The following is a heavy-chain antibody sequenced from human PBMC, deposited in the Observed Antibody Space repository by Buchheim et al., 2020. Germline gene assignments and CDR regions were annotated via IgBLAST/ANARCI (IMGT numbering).Heavy chain of an antibody. CDR3: ARAGGYYDSSGYYVSDYYYYGMDV. CDR2: IWYDGSTK. D-gene: IGHD3-22*01. V-gene: IGHV3-33*01. Sequence: QVQLVESGGGVVQPGRSLRLSCAASGFTFSSYGMHWVRQAPGKGLEWVAVIWYDGSTKYYADSVKGRFTISRDNSKNTLYLQMNSLRAEDTAVYYCARAGGYYDSSGYYVSDYYYYGMDVWGQGTT. J-gene: IGHJ6*02. CDR1: GFTFSSYG.